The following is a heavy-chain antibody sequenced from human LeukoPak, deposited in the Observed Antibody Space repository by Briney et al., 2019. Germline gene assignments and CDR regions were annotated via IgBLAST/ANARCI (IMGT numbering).Heavy chain of an antibody. J-gene: IGHJ4*02. CDR3: ARHALLNYFDY. CDR2: IIPILGIA. Sequence: GSSVKVSCKASGGTFSSYAISWVRQAPGQGLEWMGRIIPILGIANYAQKFQGRVTITADKSTSTAYMELSSLRSEDTAVYYCARHALLNYFDYWGQGTLVTVSS. CDR1: GGTFSSYA. V-gene: IGHV1-69*04.